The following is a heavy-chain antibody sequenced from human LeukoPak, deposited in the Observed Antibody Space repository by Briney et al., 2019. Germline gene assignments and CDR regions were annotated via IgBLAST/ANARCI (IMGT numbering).Heavy chain of an antibody. V-gene: IGHV5-51*01. CDR2: IYPDDSDT. CDR3: ARHKTTGYSLNAFDI. J-gene: IGHJ3*02. D-gene: IGHD5-18*01. CDR1: GYTFTSYN. Sequence: PGESLKISCKGSGYTFTSYNIGWVRQMPGKGLELMGIIYPDDSDTRCSPSFQGQVTISADKSISTAYLQWSSLKASDTAMYYCARHKTTGYSLNAFDIWGQGTMVTVSS.